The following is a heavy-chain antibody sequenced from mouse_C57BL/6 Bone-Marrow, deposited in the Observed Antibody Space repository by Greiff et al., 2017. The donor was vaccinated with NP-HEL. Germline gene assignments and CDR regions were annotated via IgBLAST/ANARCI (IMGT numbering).Heavy chain of an antibody. J-gene: IGHJ3*01. V-gene: IGHV1-81*01. CDR1: GYTFTSYG. Sequence: VKLQESGAELARPGASVKLSCKASGYTFTSYGISWVKQRTGQGLEWIGEIYPRSGNTYYNEKFKGKATLTADKSSSTAYMELRSLTSEDSAVYFCAREGYYGNYVVFAYWGQGTLVTVSA. CDR3: AREGYYGNYVVFAY. CDR2: IYPRSGNT. D-gene: IGHD2-1*01.